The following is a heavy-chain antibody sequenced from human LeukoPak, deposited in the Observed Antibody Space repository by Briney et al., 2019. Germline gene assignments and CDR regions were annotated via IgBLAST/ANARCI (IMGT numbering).Heavy chain of an antibody. CDR1: GFSLIARRTG. Sequence: ESGPVLLKPTATLTLTCTVSGFSLIARRTGVTWIPQPPGKALEWLAHIFSNDEKALNSSLKSRLSITRDTSKSQVVLTKTNMDPVDTSTYYCARDRLGFDPWGQGTLVTVSS. V-gene: IGHV2-26*01. CDR2: IFSNDEK. J-gene: IGHJ5*02. D-gene: IGHD3-3*01. CDR3: ARDRLGFDP.